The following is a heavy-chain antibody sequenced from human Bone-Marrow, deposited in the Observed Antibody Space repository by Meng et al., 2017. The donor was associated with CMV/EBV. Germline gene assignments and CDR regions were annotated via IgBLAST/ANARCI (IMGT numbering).Heavy chain of an antibody. J-gene: IGHJ4*02. V-gene: IGHV3-30*02. CDR2: IRYDGSNK. Sequence: GGSLRLSCAASGFTFSSYGMHWVRQAPGKGLEWVAFIRYDGSNKYYTDSVKGRFTLSRDNSKNTLYLQMNSLRAEDTAVYSCAKDWGGATYYFDYWGQGTLVTVSS. CDR3: AKDWGGATYYFDY. D-gene: IGHD1-26*01. CDR1: GFTFSSYG.